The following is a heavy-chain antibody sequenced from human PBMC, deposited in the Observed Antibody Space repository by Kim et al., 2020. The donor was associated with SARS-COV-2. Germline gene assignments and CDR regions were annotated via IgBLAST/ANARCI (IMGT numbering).Heavy chain of an antibody. CDR1: GGSVSSSNYY. V-gene: IGHV4-39*02. Sequence: SETLSLTCTVSGGSVSSSNYYWGWIRQPPGKGLEWIGNTYDTGDTYDNPSIKSRVTISVDTSKNHFSLKLSSLTAADTAVYYCARLEYSSSSRLFDPWGQGTLVTVSS. J-gene: IGHJ5*02. CDR3: ARLEYSSSSRLFDP. CDR2: TYDTGDT. D-gene: IGHD6-6*01.